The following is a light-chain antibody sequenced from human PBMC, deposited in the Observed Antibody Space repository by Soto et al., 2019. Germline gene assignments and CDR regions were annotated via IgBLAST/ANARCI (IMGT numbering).Light chain of an antibody. J-gene: IGLJ2*01. CDR1: SSDVGGYNY. CDR2: DVD. CDR3: SSYTSSSTAV. V-gene: IGLV2-14*01. Sequence: QSALTQPASISGSPGQSITISCTGTSSDVGGYNYVSWYQQHPSKAPKLMIYDVDNRPSGVSYRFSGSKSGKTASLTISGLQAEDEADYYCSSYTSSSTAVFGGGTKVTVL.